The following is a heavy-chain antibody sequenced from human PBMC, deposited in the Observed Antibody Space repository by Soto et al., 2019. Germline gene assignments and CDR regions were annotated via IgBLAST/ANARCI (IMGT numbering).Heavy chain of an antibody. CDR2: IGPSAGTI. CDR1: GFTFSIYE. J-gene: IGHJ4*02. CDR3: SSRHSSYSTPGY. V-gene: IGHV3-48*03. D-gene: IGHD6-13*01. Sequence: EVQLVESGGGWVQPGGSLRLSCEGSGFTFSIYEMNWVRQAPGKGLEWVSYIGPSAGTIYYADSVKGRFTISRDNAKNSLYLQMNSLRAEDTAVYYCSSRHSSYSTPGYWGQGTLVTVSS.